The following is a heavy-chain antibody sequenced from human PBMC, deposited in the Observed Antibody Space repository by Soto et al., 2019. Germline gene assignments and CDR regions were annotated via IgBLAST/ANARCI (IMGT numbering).Heavy chain of an antibody. CDR2: IYHSGST. Sequence: SETLSLTCTVSGASISSNWWSWVRQPPGKGLEWIGEIYHSGSTNYNPSLKSRVTISVDKSKNQFSLKLSSVTAADTAVYYCARDSLTMVRGVIPMPYFDYWGQGTLVTVSS. CDR3: ARDSLTMVRGVIPMPYFDY. V-gene: IGHV4-4*02. CDR1: GASISSNW. J-gene: IGHJ4*02. D-gene: IGHD3-10*01.